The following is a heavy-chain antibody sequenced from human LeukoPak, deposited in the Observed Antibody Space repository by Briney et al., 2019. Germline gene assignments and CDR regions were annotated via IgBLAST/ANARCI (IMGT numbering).Heavy chain of an antibody. V-gene: IGHV4-59*01. CDR3: AREYSSSSRWFDP. CDR2: IYYSGST. CDR1: GGSISSYY. J-gene: IGHJ5*02. Sequence: SEALSLTCTVSGGSISSYYWSWIRQPPGKGLEWIGYIYYSGSTNYNPSLKSRVTISVDTSKNQFSLKLSSVTAADTAVYYCAREYSSSSRWFDPWGQGTLVTVSS. D-gene: IGHD6-6*01.